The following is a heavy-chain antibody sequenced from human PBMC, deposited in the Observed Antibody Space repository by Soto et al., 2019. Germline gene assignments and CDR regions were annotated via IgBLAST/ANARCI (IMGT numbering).Heavy chain of an antibody. CDR2: ISYDGSHK. Sequence: QVQLVESGGGMVQPGRSLRLSCAASGFTFTSYGMHWVRQAPGKGLEWVAVISYDGSHKYYADSVKGRFSISRDTSNNTAYLQMNSLRVEDTAVYYCAKDKGGMVHDYWGQGTLVTVSS. D-gene: IGHD3-10*01. J-gene: IGHJ4*02. V-gene: IGHV3-30*18. CDR3: AKDKGGMVHDY. CDR1: GFTFTSYG.